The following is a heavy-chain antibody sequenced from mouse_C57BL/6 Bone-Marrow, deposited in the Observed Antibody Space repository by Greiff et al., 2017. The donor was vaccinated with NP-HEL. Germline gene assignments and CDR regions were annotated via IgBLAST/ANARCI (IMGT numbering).Heavy chain of an antibody. CDR2: IWSGGST. Sequence: QVQLKESGPGLVQPSQSLSITCTVSGFSLTSYGVHWVRQSPGKGLEWLGVIWSGGSTDYNAAFISRLSISKDNSKSQVFFKMNSLQADDTAIYYCARNPLYHGSSPDWYFDVWGTGTTVTVSS. CDR1: GFSLTSYG. CDR3: ARNPLYHGSSPDWYFDV. D-gene: IGHD1-1*01. V-gene: IGHV2-2*01. J-gene: IGHJ1*03.